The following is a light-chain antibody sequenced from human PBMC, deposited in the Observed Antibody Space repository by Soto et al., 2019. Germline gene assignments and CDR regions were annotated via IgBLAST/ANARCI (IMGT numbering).Light chain of an antibody. CDR1: WSNIGNNA. CDR3: AVWDDNLNGVV. V-gene: IGLV1-36*01. J-gene: IGLJ2*01. Sequence: QSVLTQPPSVSEAPRQRGTISCSGSWSNIGNNAVNWYQQLPGKAPKLLIYYDDLLSSGVSDRFSGSKSGTSASLAISGLQSEDEADYYCAVWDDNLNGVVFGGGTQLPVL. CDR2: YDD.